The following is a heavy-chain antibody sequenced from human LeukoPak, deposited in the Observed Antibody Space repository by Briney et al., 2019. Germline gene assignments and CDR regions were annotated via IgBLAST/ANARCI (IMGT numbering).Heavy chain of an antibody. CDR3: ARAGVVLPDY. D-gene: IGHD2-15*01. CDR2: IYYSGST. J-gene: IGHJ4*02. CDR1: GGSISSYY. V-gene: IGHV4-59*01. Sequence: SETLSLTCTVSGGSISSYYWSWIRQPPGKGLEWIGYIYYSGSTNYNPSLKSRVTISVDTSKNQFSPKLSSVTAADTAVYYCARAGVVLPDYWGQGTLVTVSS.